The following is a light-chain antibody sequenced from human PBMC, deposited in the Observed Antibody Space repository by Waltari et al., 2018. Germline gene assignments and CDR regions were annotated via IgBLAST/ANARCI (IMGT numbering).Light chain of an antibody. CDR1: RADLCSYNF. CDR3: SSYTTTSSWV. CDR2: DVS. V-gene: IGLV2-14*01. Sequence: QSALTQPASVSGSPGQSHTISCTGSRADLCSYNFVSWYQQEPGRAPKLIVYDVSQRPSGVSNRFSGSRSGNTAPLTISGLQAEDEADYYCSSYTTTSSWVFGGGTKLTVL. J-gene: IGLJ3*02.